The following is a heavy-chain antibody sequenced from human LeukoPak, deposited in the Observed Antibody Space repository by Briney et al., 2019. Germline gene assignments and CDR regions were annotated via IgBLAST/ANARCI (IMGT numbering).Heavy chain of an antibody. CDR1: GGSISSSSYY. J-gene: IGHJ4*02. V-gene: IGHV4-39*01. D-gene: IGHD6-13*01. CDR3: ARIGYSSSWYPYYFDY. CDR2: IYYSGST. Sequence: PSETLSLTCTVSGGSISSSSYYWGWIRQPPGKGLEWIGSIYYSGSTYYSPSLKSRVTISVDTSKNQFSLKLSSVTAADTAVYYCARIGYSSSWYPYYFDYWGQGTLVTVSS.